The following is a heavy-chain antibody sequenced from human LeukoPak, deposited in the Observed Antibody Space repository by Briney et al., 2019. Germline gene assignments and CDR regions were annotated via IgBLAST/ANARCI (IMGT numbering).Heavy chain of an antibody. V-gene: IGHV4-59*01. CDR1: GGSISSYY. D-gene: IGHD3-22*01. Sequence: SSETLSLTCTVSGGSISSYYWSWIRQPPGKGLEWIGYIYYSGSTNYNPSLKSRVTISVDTSKNQFSLKLSSVTAADTAVYYCARDYYDSSGYPYPYYYYYGMDVWGQGTTVTVSS. CDR2: IYYSGST. J-gene: IGHJ6*02. CDR3: ARDYYDSSGYPYPYYYYYGMDV.